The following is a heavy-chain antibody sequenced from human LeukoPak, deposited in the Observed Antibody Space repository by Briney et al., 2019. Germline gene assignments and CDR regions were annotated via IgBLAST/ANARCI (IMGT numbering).Heavy chain of an antibody. D-gene: IGHD6-6*01. CDR1: GGSISGSSYY. CDR2: IYYSGST. J-gene: IGHJ4*02. V-gene: IGHV4-61*05. Sequence: PSETLSLTCTVSGGSISGSSYYWAWIRQPPGKGLEWIGYIYYSGSTNYNPSLKSRVTISVDTSKNQFSLKLSSVTAADTAVYYCARVDPDSSSTLEVFDYWGQGTLVTVSS. CDR3: ARVDPDSSSTLEVFDY.